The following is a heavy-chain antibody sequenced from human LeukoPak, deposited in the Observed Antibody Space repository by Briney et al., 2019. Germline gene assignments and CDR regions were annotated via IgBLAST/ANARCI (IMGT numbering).Heavy chain of an antibody. CDR3: AKGRVSAVTIFGVVIVYYFDY. CDR1: GFTFSSYA. CDR2: ISGSGGST. D-gene: IGHD3-3*01. J-gene: IGHJ4*02. V-gene: IGHV3-23*01. Sequence: PGGSLRLSCAASGFTFSSYAMSWVRQAPGKGLEWVSAISGSGGSTYYADSVKGRFTISRDNSKNTLYLQMNSLRAEDTAVYYCAKGRVSAVTIFGVVIVYYFDYWGQGTLVTVSS.